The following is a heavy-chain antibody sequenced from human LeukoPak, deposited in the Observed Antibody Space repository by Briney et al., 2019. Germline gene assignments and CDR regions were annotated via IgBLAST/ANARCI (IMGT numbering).Heavy chain of an antibody. V-gene: IGHV4-39*01. CDR3: ARLDNSGYYHIDY. D-gene: IGHD3-22*01. CDR2: IFYTGST. Sequence: SETLSLTCTVSGGSISSNRYYWGWIRQPPGKGLKWIGNIFYTGSTYYNPSLKSRVTISVDTSKNQSSLKLSSVTAADTAVYYCARLDNSGYYHIDYWGQGTLVSVSS. CDR1: GGSISSNRYY. J-gene: IGHJ4*02.